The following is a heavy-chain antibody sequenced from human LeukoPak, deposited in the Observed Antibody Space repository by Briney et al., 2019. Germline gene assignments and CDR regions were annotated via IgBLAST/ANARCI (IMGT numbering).Heavy chain of an antibody. CDR1: GFTFSSYG. Sequence: GGSLRLSCAASGFTFSSYGMSWVRQAPGKGLQWVSAISGSGSNTYYADSVKGRFTISRDNSKNTLYLQMNNLRDEDTAVYYCARYAVTTSHYYYGMDVWGQGTTVTVSS. D-gene: IGHD4-17*01. V-gene: IGHV3-23*01. CDR2: ISGSGSNT. J-gene: IGHJ6*02. CDR3: ARYAVTTSHYYYGMDV.